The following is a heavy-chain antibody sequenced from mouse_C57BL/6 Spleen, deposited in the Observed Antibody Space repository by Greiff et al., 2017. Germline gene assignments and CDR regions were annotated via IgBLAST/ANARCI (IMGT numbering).Heavy chain of an antibody. D-gene: IGHD4-1*01. CDR1: GFTFSDYG. J-gene: IGHJ2*01. V-gene: IGHV5-17*01. CDR2: ISSGSSTI. CDR3: ARANWDVGGYFDY. Sequence: EVKLVESGGGLVKPGGSLKLSCAASGFTFSDYGMHWVRQAPEKGLEWVAYISSGSSTIYYADTVKGRFTISRDNAKNTLFLQMTSLRSEDTAMYYCARANWDVGGYFDYWGQGTTLTVSS.